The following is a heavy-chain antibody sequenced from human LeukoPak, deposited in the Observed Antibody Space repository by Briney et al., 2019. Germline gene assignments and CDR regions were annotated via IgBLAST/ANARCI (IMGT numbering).Heavy chain of an antibody. CDR3: ARNSRYSFDI. V-gene: IGHV3-7*04. CDR2: IKSDGSEK. D-gene: IGHD4-11*01. Sequence: GGSLRLSCAASGFTFSGYWMSWVRQAPGKGLEWVAHIKSDGSEKYYVDSVKGRFTISRDNAKNSLYLPMNSLRAEDTAVYYCARNSRYSFDIWGQGTMVTVSS. CDR1: GFTFSGYW. J-gene: IGHJ3*02.